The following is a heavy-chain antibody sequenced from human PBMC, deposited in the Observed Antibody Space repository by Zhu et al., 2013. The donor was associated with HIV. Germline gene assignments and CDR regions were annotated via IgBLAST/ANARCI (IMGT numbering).Heavy chain of an antibody. Sequence: VQLVQSGAEVKKPGSSVKVSCKASGGTFSSYAISWVRQAPGQGLEWMGGIIPIFGTANYAQKFQGRVTITADESTSTAYMELSSLRSEDTAVYYCARDRPTYNWNPGYGMDVWGQGTTVTVSS. D-gene: IGHD1-20*01. CDR2: IIPIFGTA. V-gene: IGHV1-69*01. CDR1: GGTFSSYA. CDR3: ARDRPTYNWNPGYGMDV. J-gene: IGHJ6*02.